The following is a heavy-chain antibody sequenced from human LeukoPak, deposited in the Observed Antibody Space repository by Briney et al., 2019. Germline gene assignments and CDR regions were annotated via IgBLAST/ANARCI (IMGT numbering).Heavy chain of an antibody. J-gene: IGHJ5*02. V-gene: IGHV4-39*01. CDR2: IYYSGST. D-gene: IGHD6-19*01. CDR3: ARQGYSSGWSNWFDP. Sequence: PSATLSLTCTVSGGSISSSSYYWGWIRQPPGKGLEWIGSIYYSGSTYYNPSLKSRVTISVDTSKNQFSLKLGSVTAADTAVYYCARQGYSSGWSNWFDPWGQGTLVTVSS. CDR1: GGSISSSSYY.